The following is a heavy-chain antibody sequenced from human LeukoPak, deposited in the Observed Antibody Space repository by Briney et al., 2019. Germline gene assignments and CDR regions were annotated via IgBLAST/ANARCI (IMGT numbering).Heavy chain of an antibody. J-gene: IGHJ3*02. CDR1: GYSFTSYW. CDR2: IYPGDSDT. V-gene: IGHV5-51*01. CDR3: ARQGRDAFDI. Sequence: GESLKISCKGSGYSFTSYWIGWVRQMPGKGLECMGIIYPGDSDTRYSPSFQAQVTISADKSISTAYLQWSSRKASYTAMYYCARQGRDAFDIWGQGTMVTVSS.